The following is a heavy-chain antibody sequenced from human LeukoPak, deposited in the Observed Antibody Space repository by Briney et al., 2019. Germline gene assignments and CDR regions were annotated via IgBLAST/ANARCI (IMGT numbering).Heavy chain of an antibody. D-gene: IGHD3-22*01. J-gene: IGHJ6*04. V-gene: IGHV3-48*03. Sequence: GGSLRLSCAASGFTLSTYAMNWVRQAPGKGLEWVSYISSSGSTVYYADSVKGRFTISRDNAKNSLYLQMNSLRAEDTAVYYFAELGITMIRGVWGKGTTVTISS. CDR2: ISSSGSTV. CDR1: GFTLSTYA. CDR3: AELGITMIRGV.